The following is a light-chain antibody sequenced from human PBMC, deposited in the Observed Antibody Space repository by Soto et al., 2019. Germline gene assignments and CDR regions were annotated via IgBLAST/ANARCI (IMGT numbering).Light chain of an antibody. V-gene: IGKV3-15*01. CDR1: QSVSSN. CDR3: QQYNDWPPLT. CDR2: GAS. J-gene: IGKJ4*01. Sequence: EIVMTQSPATLSVSPVERATLSGRASQSVSSNLAWYQQKPGQAPRLLIYGASTRATGIPARFSGSGSGTDFTLTISSLEPEDFAVYYCQQYNDWPPLTFGGGTKVDIK.